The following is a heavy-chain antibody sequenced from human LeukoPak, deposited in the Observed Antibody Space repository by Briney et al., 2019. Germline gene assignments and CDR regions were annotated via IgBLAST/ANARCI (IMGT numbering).Heavy chain of an antibody. Sequence: GRSLRLSCAASGFTFSSYGMHWVRRAPGKGLEWVAVIWYDGSNKYYADSVKGRFTISRDNSKNTLYLQMNSLRAEDTAVYYCARATTVTEYFDYWGQGTLVTVSS. CDR3: ARATTVTEYFDY. CDR2: IWYDGSNK. V-gene: IGHV3-33*01. CDR1: GFTFSSYG. D-gene: IGHD4-17*01. J-gene: IGHJ4*02.